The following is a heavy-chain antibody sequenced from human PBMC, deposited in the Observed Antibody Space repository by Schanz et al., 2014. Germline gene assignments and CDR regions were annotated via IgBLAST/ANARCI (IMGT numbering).Heavy chain of an antibody. Sequence: EVQLLESGGGLVEPGGSLRLSCAASGFSFSSYAMGWVRQAPGKGLEWVSAISGSGGSTYYADSVKGRFTISRDNSKNTLYLQMISLRAEDTAVYYCAKGRFGELSAFDIWGQGTMVTVSS. V-gene: IGHV3-23*01. CDR1: GFSFSSYA. CDR3: AKGRFGELSAFDI. D-gene: IGHD3-10*01. CDR2: ISGSGGST. J-gene: IGHJ3*02.